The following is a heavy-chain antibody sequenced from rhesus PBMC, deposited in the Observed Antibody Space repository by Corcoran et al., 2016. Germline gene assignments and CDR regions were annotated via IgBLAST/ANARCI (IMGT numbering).Heavy chain of an antibody. CDR1: GYSISSGYG. Sequence: QVQLQESGPGLVKPSETLSLTCAVSGYSISSGYGWNWIRQPPGKGLEWIGYFGGSSGSTNYIPSLKSRVTISKDTSKNQFSLKLSSVTAADTAVYYCASGRSYFDFWGQGVLVTVSS. J-gene: IGHJ4*01. D-gene: IGHD6-25*01. CDR2: FGGSSGST. V-gene: IGHV4-127*01. CDR3: ASGRSYFDF.